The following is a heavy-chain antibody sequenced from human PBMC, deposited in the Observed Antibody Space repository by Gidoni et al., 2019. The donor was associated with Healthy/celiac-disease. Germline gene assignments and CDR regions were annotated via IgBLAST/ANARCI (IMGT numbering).Heavy chain of an antibody. CDR1: GFTFSSYS. V-gene: IGHV3-21*01. D-gene: IGHD3-3*01. J-gene: IGHJ4*02. CDR3: ARDSTIFGVVITPADY. CDR2: ISSSSSYI. Sequence: EVQLVESGGGLVKPGGSLRLSCAASGFTFSSYSMNWVRQAPGKGLEWVSSISSSSSYIYYADSVKGRFTISRDNAKNSLYLQMNSLRAEDTAVYYCARDSTIFGVVITPADYWGQGTLVTVSS.